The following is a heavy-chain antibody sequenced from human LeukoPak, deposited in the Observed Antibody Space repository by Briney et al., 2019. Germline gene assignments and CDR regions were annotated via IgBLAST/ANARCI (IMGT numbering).Heavy chain of an antibody. CDR1: GFTFSSYA. CDR2: ISYDGSNK. V-gene: IGHV3-30*04. Sequence: GGSLRLSCAASGFTFSSYAMHWVRQAPGKGLEWVAVISYDGSNKYYADSVRGRFTISGDNAESSLFLQMNSLRDEDTAVYYCARDPYSGGYGAHYYYYMDVWGKGTTVTVSS. D-gene: IGHD6-19*01. CDR3: ARDPYSGGYGAHYYYYMDV. J-gene: IGHJ6*03.